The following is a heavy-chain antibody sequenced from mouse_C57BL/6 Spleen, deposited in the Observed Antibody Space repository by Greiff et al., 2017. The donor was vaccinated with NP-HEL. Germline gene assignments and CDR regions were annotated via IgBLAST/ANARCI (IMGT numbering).Heavy chain of an antibody. Sequence: QVQLQQPGAELVKPGASVKLSCKASGYTFTSYWMHWVKQRPGQGLEWIGMIHPNSGSTNYNEKFKSKATLTVDKSSSTAYMQLSSLTSEDSAVYCCARSQLRLRGLAMDYWGQGTSVTVSS. CDR2: IHPNSGST. D-gene: IGHD3-2*02. CDR3: ARSQLRLRGLAMDY. J-gene: IGHJ4*01. V-gene: IGHV1-64*01. CDR1: GYTFTSYW.